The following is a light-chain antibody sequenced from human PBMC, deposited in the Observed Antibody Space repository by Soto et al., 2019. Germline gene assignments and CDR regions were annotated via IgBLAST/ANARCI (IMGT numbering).Light chain of an antibody. J-gene: IGLJ2*01. Sequence: QSVLTQPPSASGTPGQRVTISCSGSSSNIGSNYVYWYQQLPGTAPKLLIYSNNQRPSGVPDRFSGSKSGTSASLAISWLRSEDEADYYCAAWDDSLSGPVVFGGGTKLTVL. CDR1: SSNIGSNY. CDR3: AAWDDSLSGPVV. CDR2: SNN. V-gene: IGLV1-47*02.